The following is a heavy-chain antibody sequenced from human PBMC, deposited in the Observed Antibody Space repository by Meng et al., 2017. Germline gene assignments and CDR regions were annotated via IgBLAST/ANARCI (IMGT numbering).Heavy chain of an antibody. Sequence: ASVKVSCKASGYTFTSYYMHWVRQAPGQGLEWMGIINPSGGSTSYAQKFQGRVTMTRNTSTSTVYMRLSSLRSEDTAVYYCARVGYYGSGSYSWFDPWGQGTLVTVSS. J-gene: IGHJ5*02. D-gene: IGHD3-10*01. CDR1: GYTFTSYY. V-gene: IGHV1-46*01. CDR2: INPSGGST. CDR3: ARVGYYGSGSYSWFDP.